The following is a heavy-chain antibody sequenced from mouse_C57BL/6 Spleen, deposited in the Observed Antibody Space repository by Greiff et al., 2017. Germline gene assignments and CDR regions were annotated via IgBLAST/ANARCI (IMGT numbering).Heavy chain of an antibody. CDR1: GYTFTDYY. CDR3: AREEELTGTDYYAMDY. J-gene: IGHJ4*01. Sequence: EVQLQQSGPELVKPGASVKISCEASGYTFTDYYMNWVKQSPGKSLEWIGDINPNNGGTSYNQKFKGKATLTVDKSSSTAYMELRSLTSEDSAVYYCAREEELTGTDYYAMDYWGQGTSVTVAS. CDR2: INPNNGGT. V-gene: IGHV1-26*01. D-gene: IGHD4-1*01.